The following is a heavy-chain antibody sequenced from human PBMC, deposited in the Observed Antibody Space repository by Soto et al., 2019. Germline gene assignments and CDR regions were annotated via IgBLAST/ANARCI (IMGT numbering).Heavy chain of an antibody. D-gene: IGHD3-22*01. J-gene: IGHJ5*02. CDR1: GFTFSSYG. Sequence: PGGSLRLSCAASGFTFSSYGMHWVRQAPGKGLEWVAVIWYDGSNKYYADSVKGRFTISRDNSKNTLYLQMNSLRAEDTAVYYCARDHYYDSSGYYSAYNWFDPWGQGTLVTVSS. CDR2: IWYDGSNK. CDR3: ARDHYYDSSGYYSAYNWFDP. V-gene: IGHV3-33*01.